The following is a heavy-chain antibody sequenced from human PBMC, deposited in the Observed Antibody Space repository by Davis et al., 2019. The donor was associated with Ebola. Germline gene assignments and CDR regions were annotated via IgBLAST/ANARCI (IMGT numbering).Heavy chain of an antibody. CDR2: INHSGST. CDR1: GGSSSGYY. D-gene: IGHD2-2*01. CDR3: ARHGYCSSTSCLDYYGMDV. J-gene: IGHJ6*02. Sequence: MPSETLSLTCAVYGGSSSGYYWSWIRQPPGKGLEWIGEINHSGSTNYNPSLKSRVTISVDTSKNQFSLKLSSVTAADTAVYYCARHGYCSSTSCLDYYGMDVWGQGTTVTVSS. V-gene: IGHV4-34*01.